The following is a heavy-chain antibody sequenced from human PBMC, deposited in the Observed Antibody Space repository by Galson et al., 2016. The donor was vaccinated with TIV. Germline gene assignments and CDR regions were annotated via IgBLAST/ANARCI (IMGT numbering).Heavy chain of an antibody. D-gene: IGHD1-26*01. CDR3: ASGRSGATFYYYLDV. Sequence: LSLTCAVSGYSITSAYHWGWIRQPPGKGLEWIGSIHHSGSTYYNPSLKSRVTISVDASKNQFSLKLSSVTAADTAMYFCASGRSGATFYYYLDVWGIGTTVTVSS. CDR2: IHHSGST. J-gene: IGHJ6*03. V-gene: IGHV4-38-2*01. CDR1: GYSITSAYH.